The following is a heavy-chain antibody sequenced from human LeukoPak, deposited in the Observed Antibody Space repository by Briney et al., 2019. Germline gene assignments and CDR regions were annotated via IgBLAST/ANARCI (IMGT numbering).Heavy chain of an antibody. CDR2: INHSGST. Sequence: PSETLSLTCAVYGGSFSGYYWSWIRQPPGKGLEWIGEINHSGSTNYNPSLKSRVTISVDTSKNQFSLKLSSVTAADTAVYYCARGRPYYDSSGYKIYFDYWGQGTLVTVSS. D-gene: IGHD3-22*01. J-gene: IGHJ4*02. CDR3: ARGRPYYDSSGYKIYFDY. V-gene: IGHV4-34*01. CDR1: GGSFSGYY.